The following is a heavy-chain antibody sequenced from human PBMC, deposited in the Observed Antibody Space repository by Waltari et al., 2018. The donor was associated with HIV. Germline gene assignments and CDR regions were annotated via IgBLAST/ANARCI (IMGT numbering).Heavy chain of an antibody. CDR1: GYSFTRYG. J-gene: IGHJ3*02. CDR3: ARAPMTTVTSRGFDI. CDR2: ISVYNENT. Sequence: QVQLVQSGAEVKKPGASLKVSCKASGYSFTRYGISWVRQAPGQGLEWIGWISVYNENTKYAQKSQDRLNMATDSPTSTAYMELRSLRSDDTAVYYCARAPMTTVTSRGFDIWGQGTMVIVSS. V-gene: IGHV1-18*01. D-gene: IGHD4-17*01.